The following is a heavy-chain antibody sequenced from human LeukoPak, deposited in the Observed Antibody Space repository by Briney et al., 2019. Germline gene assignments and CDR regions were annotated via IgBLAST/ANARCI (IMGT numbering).Heavy chain of an antibody. CDR2: INPNNGGT. CDR1: GYTFTGYY. J-gene: IGHJ6*02. Sequence: ASVKVSCKASGYTFTGYYMHWVRQAPGQGLEWMGWINPNNGGTNYAQKFQGRVTMTRDTSISTTYMELSRLRSDDTAVYYCAREIPADYGMDVWGQGTTVIVSS. V-gene: IGHV1-2*02. CDR3: AREIPADYGMDV. D-gene: IGHD2-2*01.